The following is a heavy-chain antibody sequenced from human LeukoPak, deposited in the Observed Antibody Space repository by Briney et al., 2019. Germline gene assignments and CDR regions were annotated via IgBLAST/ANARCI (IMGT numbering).Heavy chain of an antibody. CDR3: TADMPASSRAADY. D-gene: IGHD2-15*01. J-gene: IGHJ4*02. CDR1: GFTFSDAW. V-gene: IGHV3-15*01. CDR2: IKSKIDGGTT. Sequence: GGSLRLSCAASGFTFSDAWMSWVRQAPGMGLEWVGRIKSKIDGGTTDYAAPVKGSFTISRDDSKTTLYLQINSLKTEDTAVYYCTADMPASSRAADYWGQGTLVTVSS.